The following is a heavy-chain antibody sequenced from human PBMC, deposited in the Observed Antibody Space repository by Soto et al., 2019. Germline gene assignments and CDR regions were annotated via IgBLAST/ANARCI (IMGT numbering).Heavy chain of an antibody. J-gene: IGHJ4*02. CDR1: GGSISSSSYY. CDR2: IYYSGST. V-gene: IGHV4-39*01. CDR3: AGGVVVPAAMSVYFAY. D-gene: IGHD2-2*01. Sequence: SETLSLTCTVSGGSISSSSYYWGWIRQPPGKGLEWIGSIYYSGSTYYNPSLKSRVTISVDTSKNQFSLKLSSVTAADTAVYYCAGGVVVPAAMSVYFAYWGQGTLVTVYS.